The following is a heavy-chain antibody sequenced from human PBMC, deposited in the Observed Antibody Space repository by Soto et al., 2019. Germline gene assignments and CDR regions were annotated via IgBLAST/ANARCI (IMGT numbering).Heavy chain of an antibody. CDR3: ARGGRGGYNPGPDY. D-gene: IGHD5-12*01. Sequence: SVKGSCKASGGTISRYASSWVRQDPGQGLEWMGGIIPIFGTANYAQKFQGRVTITAAEYTSTAYMELSSLRSEDTAVYYCARGGRGGYNPGPDYWGQGTLVTVSS. V-gene: IGHV1-69*13. CDR1: GGTISRYA. J-gene: IGHJ4*02. CDR2: IIPIFGTA.